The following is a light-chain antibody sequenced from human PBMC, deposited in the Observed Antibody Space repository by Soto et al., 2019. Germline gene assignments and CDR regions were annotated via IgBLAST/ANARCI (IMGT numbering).Light chain of an antibody. V-gene: IGKV1-33*01. CDR2: DAS. J-gene: IGKJ5*01. CDR1: QDISNY. CDR3: QQHDNLPIT. Sequence: DIQMTQSPSSLSASVGDRVTITCQASQDISNYLNWYQQKAGKAPKLLIYDASNLETVVPSRFSGSGSGTDFTFTITSLHSEDIATYYCQQHDNLPITFVLGTRLEIK.